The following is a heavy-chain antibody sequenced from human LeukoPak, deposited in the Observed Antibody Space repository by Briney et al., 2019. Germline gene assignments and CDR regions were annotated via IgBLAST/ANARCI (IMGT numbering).Heavy chain of an antibody. CDR3: ARKYTYGLD. J-gene: IGHJ4*02. V-gene: IGHV3-66*01. Sequence: GGSLRLSRAASGFTVSSNFMSWLRQAPGQGLELVSVIYSGGNTYYTDSVRGRFTIFRDNSKNTLYLQMNSLRAEDTAMYYCARKYTYGLDWGQGTLVTVSS. CDR2: IYSGGNT. CDR1: GFTVSSNF. D-gene: IGHD5-18*01.